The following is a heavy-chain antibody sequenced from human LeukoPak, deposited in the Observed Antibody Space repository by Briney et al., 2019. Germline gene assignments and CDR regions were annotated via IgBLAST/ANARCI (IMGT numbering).Heavy chain of an antibody. CDR2: IIPIFGTA. D-gene: IGHD3-22*01. CDR1: GGTFSSYA. V-gene: IGHV1-69*05. J-gene: IGHJ3*02. CDR3: AREFYYYDSSGYRDAFDI. Sequence: SVKVSCKASGGTFSSYAISWVRQAPGQGPEWMGGIIPIFGTANYAQKFQGRVTITTDESTSTAYMELSSLRSEDTAVYYCAREFYYYDSSGYRDAFDIWGQGTMVTVSS.